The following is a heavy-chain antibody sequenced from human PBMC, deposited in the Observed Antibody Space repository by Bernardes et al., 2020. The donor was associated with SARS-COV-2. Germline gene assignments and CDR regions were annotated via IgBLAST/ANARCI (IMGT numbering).Heavy chain of an antibody. CDR1: GYTFTNYD. Sequence: ASVKVSCKASGYTFTNYDINWVRQAAGQGLEWMGWMNPDSANTGYAQKFQGRITMTRNTSISTAYMELSNLRSEDTAVYYCARGPIGVAGTRVFDWFDPWGQGTLVTVSS. V-gene: IGHV1-8*02. D-gene: IGHD6-19*01. J-gene: IGHJ5*02. CDR2: MNPDSANT. CDR3: ARGPIGVAGTRVFDWFDP.